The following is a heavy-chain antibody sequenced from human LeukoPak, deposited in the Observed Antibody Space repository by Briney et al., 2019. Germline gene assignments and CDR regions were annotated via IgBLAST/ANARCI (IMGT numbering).Heavy chain of an antibody. J-gene: IGHJ4*02. CDR3: ARDLDDARRFDY. CDR2: ISSSSSYI. V-gene: IGHV3-21*01. D-gene: IGHD2-8*01. CDR1: GFTFSSYA. Sequence: GGSLRLSCAASGFTFSSYAMSWVRQAPGKGLEWVSSISSSSSYIYYADSVKGRFTISRDNAKNSLYLQMNSLRAEDTAVYYCARDLDDARRFDYWGQGTLVTVSS.